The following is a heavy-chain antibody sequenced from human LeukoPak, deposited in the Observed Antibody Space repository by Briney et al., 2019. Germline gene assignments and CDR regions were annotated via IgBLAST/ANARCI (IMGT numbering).Heavy chain of an antibody. CDR3: AKGGLYYYDSSGYFDY. D-gene: IGHD3-22*01. CDR2: ISGSGGST. J-gene: IGHJ4*02. Sequence: GGSLRLSCAASGFTFSSYAMSWVRQAPGKGLEWVSAISGSGGSTYYADSVKGRFTISRDNSKNTLYLQMNSLRAEDTAVYYCAKGGLYYYDSSGYFDYWGQGTLVTVSS. CDR1: GFTFSSYA. V-gene: IGHV3-23*01.